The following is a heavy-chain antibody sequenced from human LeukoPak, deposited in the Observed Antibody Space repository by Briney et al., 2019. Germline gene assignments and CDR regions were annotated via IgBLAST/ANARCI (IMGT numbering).Heavy chain of an antibody. V-gene: IGHV3-7*04. Sequence: GGSLRLSCAASGFTFSNFWMTWVRQAPGKGLEWVANIKQDASEKYYLDSVKGRFTISRDDAKKSLYLQMNSLRAEDTAVYYCARDPWYFYDRSGYPLDNWGQGTLVTVSS. J-gene: IGHJ4*02. CDR1: GFTFSNFW. CDR3: ARDPWYFYDRSGYPLDN. CDR2: IKQDASEK. D-gene: IGHD3-22*01.